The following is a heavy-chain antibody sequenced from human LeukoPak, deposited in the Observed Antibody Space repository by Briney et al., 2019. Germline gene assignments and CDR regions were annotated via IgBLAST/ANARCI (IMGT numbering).Heavy chain of an antibody. CDR1: GGSISSSTYY. V-gene: IGHV4-39*01. CDR2: IYYTGPT. D-gene: IGHD5-12*01. Sequence: PSATLSLTCTVSGGSISSSTYYWGWIRQPPGKGLEWIGRIYYTGPTYYHPSLKSRVAISVDTSKNQFSLTLSSVTAADTAVYSCARQVDIVTTRGGDFDYWGQGTLVTVSS. CDR3: ARQVDIVTTRGGDFDY. J-gene: IGHJ4*02.